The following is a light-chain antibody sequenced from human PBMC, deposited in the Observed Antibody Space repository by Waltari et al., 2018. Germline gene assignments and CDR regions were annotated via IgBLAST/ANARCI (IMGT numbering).Light chain of an antibody. V-gene: IGKV6-21*02. CDR1: QSIGTS. J-gene: IGKJ5*01. CDR2: YAS. CDR3: LQSSSLPIT. Sequence: TCRASQSIGTSLHWYQQKPDQSPKLLIKYASQSISGVPSRFSGSGSETEFTLTINGLEAEDVATYYCLQSSSLPITFGQGTRLEI.